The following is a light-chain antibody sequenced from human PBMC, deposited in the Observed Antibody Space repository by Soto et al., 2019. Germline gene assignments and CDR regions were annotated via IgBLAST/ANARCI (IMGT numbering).Light chain of an antibody. Sequence: QSVLTQPASVSGSPGQSITISCTGTSRDIGGYNYVSWHQQHPGKAPKVIITEVSNRPSGVSDRFSGSKSGNTASLTIPGLQAEDEADYYCSSYVNYNTFVIFGGGTKLTVL. CDR2: EVS. CDR1: SRDIGGYNY. CDR3: SSYVNYNTFVI. V-gene: IGLV2-14*01. J-gene: IGLJ2*01.